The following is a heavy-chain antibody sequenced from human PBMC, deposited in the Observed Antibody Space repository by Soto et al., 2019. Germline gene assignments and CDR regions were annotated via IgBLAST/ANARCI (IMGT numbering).Heavy chain of an antibody. CDR1: GYSIGSGYY. CDR2: IYHSGST. V-gene: IGHV4-38-2*01. Sequence: SETLSLTCAVSGYSIGSGYYWGWIRQPPGKGLEWIGSIYHSGSTYYNPSLKSRVTISVDTSKNQFSLKLSSVTAADTAVYYCARRSNYGEFDYWGQGTLVTVSS. CDR3: ARRSNYGEFDY. D-gene: IGHD4-4*01. J-gene: IGHJ4*02.